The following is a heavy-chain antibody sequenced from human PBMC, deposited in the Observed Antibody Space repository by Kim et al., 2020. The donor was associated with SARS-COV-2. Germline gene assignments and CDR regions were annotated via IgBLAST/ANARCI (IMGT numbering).Heavy chain of an antibody. CDR1: GYTFTSYA. J-gene: IGHJ5*02. D-gene: IGHD3-22*01. CDR2: INTNTGNP. V-gene: IGHV7-4-1*02. Sequence: ASVKVSCKASGYTFTSYAMNWVRQAPGQGLEWMGWINTNTGNPTYAQGFTGRFVFSLDTSVSTAYLQISSLKAEDTAVYYCARVWDSSGYQGNWFDPWGQGTLVTVSS. CDR3: ARVWDSSGYQGNWFDP.